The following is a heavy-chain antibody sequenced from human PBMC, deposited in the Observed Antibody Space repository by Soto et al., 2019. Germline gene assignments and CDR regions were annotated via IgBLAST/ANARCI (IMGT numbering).Heavy chain of an antibody. J-gene: IGHJ6*03. CDR2: ISGSGGST. Sequence: PGGSLRLSCAASGFTFSSYAMSWVRQAPGKGLEWVSAISGSGGSTYYADSVKGRFTISRDNSKNTLYLQMNSLRAEDTAVYYCAKSSHYDYSWGSYRWGGYMDVCGKGTTVTVYS. D-gene: IGHD3-16*02. CDR1: GFTFSSYA. V-gene: IGHV3-23*01. CDR3: AKSSHYDYSWGSYRWGGYMDV.